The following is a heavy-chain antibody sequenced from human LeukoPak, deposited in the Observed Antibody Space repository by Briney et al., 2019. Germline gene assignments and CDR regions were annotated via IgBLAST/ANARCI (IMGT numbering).Heavy chain of an antibody. J-gene: IGHJ4*02. Sequence: GGSLRLSCAASGFTFSSYSMNWVRQAPGKGLEWVSSISSSSSYIYYADSVKGRFTISRDNAKNSLYLQMNSLRAEDTAVYYCARDKDYGNYFDYWGQETLVTVSS. CDR2: ISSSSSYI. CDR3: ARDKDYGNYFDY. D-gene: IGHD4-17*01. V-gene: IGHV3-21*01. CDR1: GFTFSSYS.